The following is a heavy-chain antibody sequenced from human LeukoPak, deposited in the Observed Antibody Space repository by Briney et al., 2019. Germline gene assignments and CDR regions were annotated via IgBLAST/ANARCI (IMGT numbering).Heavy chain of an antibody. D-gene: IGHD3-3*01. CDR1: GFTFSSYS. CDR3: AKARAPKYDFWSGYNFDY. J-gene: IGHJ4*02. CDR2: ISSSSSYI. Sequence: GGSLRLSCAASGFTFSSYSMNWVRQAPGKGLEWVSSISSSSSYIYYADSVKGRFTISRDNAKNSLYLQMNSLRAEDTAVYYCAKARAPKYDFWSGYNFDYWGQGTLVTVSS. V-gene: IGHV3-21*04.